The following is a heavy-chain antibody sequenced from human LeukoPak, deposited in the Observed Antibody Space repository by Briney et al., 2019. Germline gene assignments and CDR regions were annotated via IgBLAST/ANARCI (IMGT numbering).Heavy chain of an antibody. V-gene: IGHV3-33*01. J-gene: IGHJ4*02. CDR3: ARGNFRRDGYNFDY. CDR1: GFIFSGYG. Sequence: GGSLSLSCAASGFIFSGYGMHWVRQAPGKGLEWVGVIWYDGSNKYYADSVKGQFNISRDNYKNTLYLQMNSLRAEDTAVFYCARGNFRRDGYNFDYWGQGTLVTVSS. CDR2: IWYDGSNK. D-gene: IGHD5-24*01.